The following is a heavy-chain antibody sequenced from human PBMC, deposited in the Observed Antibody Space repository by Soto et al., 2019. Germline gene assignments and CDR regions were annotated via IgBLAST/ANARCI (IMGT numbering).Heavy chain of an antibody. CDR2: IYYSGST. CDR3: ARDLRVATYAFDI. V-gene: IGHV4-39*07. J-gene: IGHJ3*02. CDR1: GGSVSSGSYY. Sequence: SETLSLTCTVSGGSVSSGSYYWGWIRQPPGKGLEWIGSIYYSGSTYYNPSLKSRVTISVDTSKNQFSLKLSSVTAADTAVYYCARDLRVATYAFDIWGQGTMVTVSS. D-gene: IGHD3-3*01.